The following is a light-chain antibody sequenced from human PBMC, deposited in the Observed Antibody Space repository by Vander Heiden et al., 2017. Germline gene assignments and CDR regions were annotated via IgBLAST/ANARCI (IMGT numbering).Light chain of an antibody. Sequence: DIVMTQSPDSLAVSLGERATIHCKSSQSVLYSSNNKNYVAWYQQKPGQAPKLLIYWASTRESGVPDRFSGSGSGTDFTLTISSLQAEDVAVYYCQQYYSTPLTFGGGTKVEIK. CDR1: QSVLYSSNNKNY. CDR3: QQYYSTPLT. V-gene: IGKV4-1*01. CDR2: WAS. J-gene: IGKJ4*01.